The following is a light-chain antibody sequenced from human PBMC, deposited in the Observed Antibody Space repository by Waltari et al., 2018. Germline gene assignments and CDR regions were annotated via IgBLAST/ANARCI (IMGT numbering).Light chain of an antibody. J-gene: IGLJ3*02. CDR3: QTWGTGIHWV. CDR1: SGHSSYA. CDR2: LNSDGSH. V-gene: IGLV4-69*01. Sequence: RSGHSSYAIAWHQQQPEKGPRYLMKLNSDGSHSKGDGIPDRFSGSNSGAERYLTISSLQSEDEADYYCQTWGTGIHWVFGGGTKLTVL.